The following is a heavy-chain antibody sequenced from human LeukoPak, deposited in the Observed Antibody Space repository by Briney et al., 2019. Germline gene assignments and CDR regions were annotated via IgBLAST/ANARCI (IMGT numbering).Heavy chain of an antibody. CDR3: ASYRYSRLFAFDI. J-gene: IGHJ3*02. Sequence: GGSLRPSCGASGFTVSTNYMGWVRQAPGKGLERVSIIYSGGSTYYADSVKGRFAISRDNSKNTLYLQMNSLRAEDTAVYYCASYRYSRLFAFDIWGQGTMVTVSS. CDR2: IYSGGST. V-gene: IGHV3-66*01. CDR1: GFTVSTNY. D-gene: IGHD6-6*01.